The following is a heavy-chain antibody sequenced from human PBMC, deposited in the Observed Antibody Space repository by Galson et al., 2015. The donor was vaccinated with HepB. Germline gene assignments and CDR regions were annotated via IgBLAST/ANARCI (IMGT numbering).Heavy chain of an antibody. Sequence: SVKVSCKASGFTFTSSAMQWVRQARGQRLEWIGWIVVGSSNTNYAQKFQERVTITRDMSTSTAYMELSSLRSEDTAVYYCAADLTSHPTYYYYMDVWGKGTTVTVSS. J-gene: IGHJ6*03. CDR1: GFTFTSSA. CDR2: IVVGSSNT. V-gene: IGHV1-58*02. CDR3: AADLTSHPTYYYYMDV. D-gene: IGHD2-2*01.